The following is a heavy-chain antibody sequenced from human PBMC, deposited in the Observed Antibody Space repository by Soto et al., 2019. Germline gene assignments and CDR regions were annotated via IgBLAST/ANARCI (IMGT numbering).Heavy chain of an antibody. CDR3: ASAAAPEDWFDP. CDR2: IDPSDSYT. J-gene: IGHJ5*02. Sequence: PGESLKISCKGSGYSFTSYWISWVRQMPGKGLEWMGRIDPSDSYTNYSPSFQGHVTISADKSISTAYLQWSSLKASDTAMYYCASAAAPEDWFDPWGQGTLVTVS. CDR1: GYSFTSYW. V-gene: IGHV5-10-1*01. D-gene: IGHD2-2*01.